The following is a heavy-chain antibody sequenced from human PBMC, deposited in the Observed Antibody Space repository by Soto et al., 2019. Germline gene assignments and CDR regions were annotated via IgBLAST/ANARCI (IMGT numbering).Heavy chain of an antibody. CDR1: GDTFSFYT. Sequence: QVQLVQSGAEVKKPGSSGKVSCKASGDTFSFYTINWVRQAPGLGLEWMGRVNPILSMSNYAQKFQGRVTMTADKSTSTAYMELRSLRSEDTAFYYCATSYGSGYRAFDYWGQGALVTVSS. CDR3: ATSYGSGYRAFDY. CDR2: VNPILSMS. D-gene: IGHD3-10*01. V-gene: IGHV1-69*02. J-gene: IGHJ4*02.